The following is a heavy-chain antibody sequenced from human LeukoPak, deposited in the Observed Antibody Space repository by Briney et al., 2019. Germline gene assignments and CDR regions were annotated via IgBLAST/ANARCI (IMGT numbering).Heavy chain of an antibody. CDR2: ISDSGDGT. CDR1: TFSFSNYA. CDR3: VRELGAPGYFQH. V-gene: IGHV3-23*01. Sequence: GGSLRLSCAASTFSFSNYAMSWVRQAPGKGLEWVSGISDSGDGTYYAGSVKGRFTISRDNAKNTLDLQMNSLRVDDTALYYCVRELGAPGYFQHWGQGILVTVSS. J-gene: IGHJ1*01. D-gene: IGHD7-27*01.